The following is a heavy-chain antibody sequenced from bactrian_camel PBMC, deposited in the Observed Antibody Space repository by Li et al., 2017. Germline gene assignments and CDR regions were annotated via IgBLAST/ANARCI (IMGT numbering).Heavy chain of an antibody. Sequence: HVQLVESGGGLVQPGGSLRLSCVASGFAFTSHTMGWIRQAPGKGLEWVSTISKTGTYTYYADSVRGRFTISQDSAENTLFLDMSALKPEDTALYVCAVKLYCYSGPLIPASYNYWGQGTQVTVS. V-gene: IGHV3-2*01. J-gene: IGHJ4*01. D-gene: IGHD3*01. CDR3: AVKLYCYSGPLIPASYNY. CDR1: GFAFTSHT. CDR2: ISKTGTYT.